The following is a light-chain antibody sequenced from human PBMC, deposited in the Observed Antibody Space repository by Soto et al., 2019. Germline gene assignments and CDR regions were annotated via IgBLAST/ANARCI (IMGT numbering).Light chain of an antibody. CDR1: RSDVGAYNY. Sequence: QSALTQPASVSGSPGQSIAISCTGTRSDVGAYNYVSWYQQHPGKAPKLMIYEVSKRPSGVPDRFSGSKSGNTASLTVSGLQAEDEADYYCSSYAGSNNFVFXTGTKVTVL. V-gene: IGLV2-8*01. CDR3: SSYAGSNNFV. J-gene: IGLJ1*01. CDR2: EVS.